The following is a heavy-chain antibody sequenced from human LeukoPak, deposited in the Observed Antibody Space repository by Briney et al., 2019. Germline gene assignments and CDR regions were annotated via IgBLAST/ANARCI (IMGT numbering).Heavy chain of an antibody. CDR1: GFSFHNFV. J-gene: IGHJ4*02. D-gene: IGHD5-18*01. CDR3: ARVKGAYRYGSDY. Sequence: GGSLRLSCAASGFSFHNFVMSWVRQAPGKGLEWVANIKLDGSEKYYVDSVKGRFTISRDNAKNSLYLQMNSLRAEDTAVYYCARVKGAYRYGSDYWGQGTLVTVSS. V-gene: IGHV3-7*01. CDR2: IKLDGSEK.